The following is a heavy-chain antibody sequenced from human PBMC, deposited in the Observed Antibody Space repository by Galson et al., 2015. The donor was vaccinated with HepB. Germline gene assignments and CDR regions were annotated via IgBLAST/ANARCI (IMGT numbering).Heavy chain of an antibody. D-gene: IGHD6-19*01. CDR2: ISSSSSYT. J-gene: IGHJ4*02. CDR1: GFTFSDYY. CDR3: AVGTGYSSGWSRAFDY. Sequence: SLRLSCAASGFTFSDYYMSWIRQAPGKGLEWVSYISSSSSYTNYADSVKGRFTISRDNAKNSLYLQMNSLRAEDTAVYYCAVGTGYSSGWSRAFDYWGQGTLVTVSS. V-gene: IGHV3-11*06.